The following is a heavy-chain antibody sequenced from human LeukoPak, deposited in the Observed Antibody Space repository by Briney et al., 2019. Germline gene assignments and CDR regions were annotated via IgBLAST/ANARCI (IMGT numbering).Heavy chain of an antibody. J-gene: IGHJ6*03. CDR2: IYYSGGT. Sequence: SETLSLTCTVSGGSISSSSYYWGWIRQPPGKGLEWIGSIYYSGGTYYNPSLKSRVTISVDTSKNQFSLKLSSVTAADTAVYYCARSGYYDSSGYYYYMDVWGKGTTVTVSS. CDR3: ARSGYYDSSGYYYYMDV. D-gene: IGHD3-22*01. V-gene: IGHV4-39*01. CDR1: GGSISSSSYY.